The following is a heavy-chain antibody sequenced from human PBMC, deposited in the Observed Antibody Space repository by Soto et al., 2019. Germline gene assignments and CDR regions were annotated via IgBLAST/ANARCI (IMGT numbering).Heavy chain of an antibody. D-gene: IGHD3-22*01. V-gene: IGHV3-33*01. CDR3: ARDQYYYDSSGYWNWFDP. J-gene: IGHJ5*02. Sequence: PGGSLRLSCAASGFTFSSYGMHWVRQAPGKGLEWVAVIWYDGSNKYYADSVKGRFTISRDNSKNTLYLQMNSLRDEDTAVYYCARDQYYYDSSGYWNWFDPWGQGT. CDR2: IWYDGSNK. CDR1: GFTFSSYG.